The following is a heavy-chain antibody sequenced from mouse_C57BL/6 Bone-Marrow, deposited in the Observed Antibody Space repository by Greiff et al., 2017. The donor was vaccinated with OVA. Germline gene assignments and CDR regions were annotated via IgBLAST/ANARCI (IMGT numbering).Heavy chain of an antibody. CDR2: IWSGGST. V-gene: IGHV2-2*01. J-gene: IGHJ1*03. CDR3: ARTGDGYDGDDV. Sequence: VKVVESGPGLVQPSQSLSITCSVSGFSLPSYGVHWVRQSPGKGLEWLGVIWSGGSTDYNAPFISRLSISKDTSKSQVFFKMNSLQADDTAIYYCARTGDGYDGDDVWGTGTTVTVSS. CDR1: GFSLPSYG. D-gene: IGHD2-2*01.